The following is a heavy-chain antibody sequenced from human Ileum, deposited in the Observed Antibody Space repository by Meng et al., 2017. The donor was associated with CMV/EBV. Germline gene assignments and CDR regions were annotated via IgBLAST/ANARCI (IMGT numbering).Heavy chain of an antibody. CDR2: IQNDDNT. D-gene: IGHD2-21*01. CDR3: ARIVVTSTGWVPFDY. V-gene: IGHV3-66*01. Sequence: EVEGVESGGGLVKPGVSLRLSCAASGFTLSNYDIHWVRQAPGKGLEWVSVIQNDDNTYYADSVRGRFTISRDNSKNTVYLQINSLRDEDTAVYYCARIVVTSTGWVPFDYWGQGTLVTVSS. CDR1: GFTLSNYD. J-gene: IGHJ4*02.